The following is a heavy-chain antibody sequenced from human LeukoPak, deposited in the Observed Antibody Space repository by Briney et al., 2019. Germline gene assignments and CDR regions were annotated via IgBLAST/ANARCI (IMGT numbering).Heavy chain of an antibody. CDR2: IKEDGSDK. Sequence: PGGSLRLSCKASGFTFSKSWMTWVRQAPGKGLEWVAHIKEDGSDKYYVDSVTGRFTISRDNSKNSLYLQMSGLRAEDTAMYYCASWSDAWEFDYWGQGTLVSVSS. CDR3: ASWSDAWEFDY. D-gene: IGHD1-26*01. V-gene: IGHV3-7*05. CDR1: GFTFSKSW. J-gene: IGHJ4*02.